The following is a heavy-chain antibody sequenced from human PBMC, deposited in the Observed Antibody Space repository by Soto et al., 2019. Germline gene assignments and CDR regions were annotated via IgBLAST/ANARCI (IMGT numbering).Heavy chain of an antibody. CDR2: ISYSGHT. CDR3: ATQGFGTLHGLVDG. J-gene: IGHJ6*02. V-gene: IGHV4-59*08. CDR1: GGSITSITNHY. D-gene: IGHD1-7*01. Sequence: SETLSLTCTVSGGSITSITNHYCSWIRQPPGKGLEWIGYISYSGHTSYNPSLKSRVILSVDTSKNQVSLNLASVTAADTAVYYCATQGFGTLHGLVDGCGQGTTVTVSS.